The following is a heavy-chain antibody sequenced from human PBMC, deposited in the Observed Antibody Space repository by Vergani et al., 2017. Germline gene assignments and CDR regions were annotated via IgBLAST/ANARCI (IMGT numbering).Heavy chain of an antibody. D-gene: IGHD6-13*01. CDR3: ASAHIGQQPASSGMDV. J-gene: IGHJ6*02. CDR1: GFTFSSYA. V-gene: IGHV3-30-3*01. CDR2: ISYDGSNK. Sequence: QVQLVESGGGVVQPGRSLRLSCAASGFTFSSYAMHWVRQAPGKGLEWVAVISYDGSNKYYADSVKGRFTISRDNSKNTLYLQMNSLRAEDTAVYYCASAHIGQQPASSGMDVWGQGTTVTVSS.